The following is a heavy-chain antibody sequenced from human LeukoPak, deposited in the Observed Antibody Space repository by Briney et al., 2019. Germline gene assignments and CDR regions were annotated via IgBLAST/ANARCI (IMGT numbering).Heavy chain of an antibody. J-gene: IGHJ2*01. CDR2: IYYSGST. D-gene: IGHD1-26*01. V-gene: IGHV4-59*08. CDR3: ARVGATAWYFDL. Sequence: SETLSLTCTVSGGSISSYYWSWIRQPPGKGLEWIGYIYYSGSTNYNPSLKSRVTISVDTSKNQFSLKLSSVTAADTAVYYCARVGATAWYFDLWGRGILVTVSS. CDR1: GGSISSYY.